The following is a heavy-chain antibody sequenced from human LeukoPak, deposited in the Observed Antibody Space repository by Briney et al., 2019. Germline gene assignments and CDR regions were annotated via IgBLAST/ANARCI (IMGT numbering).Heavy chain of an antibody. D-gene: IGHD6-19*01. CDR2: INPSGGST. CDR1: GYTFTSYY. Sequence: AASVKVSCKASGYTFTSYYMHWVRQAPGQGLEWMGIINPSGGSTSYAQKFQGRVTMTRDTSTSTVYMELSSLRSKDTAVYYCAREERAVAGYNNDYYYYYGMDVWGQGTTVTVTS. J-gene: IGHJ6*02. V-gene: IGHV1-46*01. CDR3: AREERAVAGYNNDYYYYYGMDV.